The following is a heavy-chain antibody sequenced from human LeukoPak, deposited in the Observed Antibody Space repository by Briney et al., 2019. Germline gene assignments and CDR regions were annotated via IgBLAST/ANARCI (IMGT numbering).Heavy chain of an antibody. CDR1: EFTFTTYG. CDR2: IYYDGSNI. J-gene: IGHJ4*02. Sequence: GGSLRLSCGASEFTFTTYGMHWVRQAPGKGLEWVAFIYYDGSNIYYADYVKGRFTISRDISKNTLYLQMDSLGAEDTAIYYCARDWKTNSFDYWGQGTLVTVSS. CDR3: ARDWKTNSFDY. V-gene: IGHV3-33*01. D-gene: IGHD1-1*01.